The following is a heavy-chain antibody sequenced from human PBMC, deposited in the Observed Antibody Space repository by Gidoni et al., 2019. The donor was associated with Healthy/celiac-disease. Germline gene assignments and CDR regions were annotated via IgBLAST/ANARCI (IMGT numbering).Heavy chain of an antibody. CDR3: ARVISRIMITFGGVIVRNYFDY. D-gene: IGHD3-16*02. CDR2: IKQDGSEK. Sequence: EVQLVESGGGLVEPWGSLRLSCAASGFTFRSSWISLVGTAPGKGLEWVANIKQDGSEKYYVDSVKGRFTSSRDNAKNSLYLQMNSLRAEDTAVYYCARVISRIMITFGGVIVRNYFDYWGQGTLVTVSS. J-gene: IGHJ4*02. V-gene: IGHV3-7*01. CDR1: GFTFRSSW.